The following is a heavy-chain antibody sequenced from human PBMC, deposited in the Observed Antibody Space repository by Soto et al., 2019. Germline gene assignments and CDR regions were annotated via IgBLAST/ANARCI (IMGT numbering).Heavy chain of an antibody. CDR2: TYYRSKWYN. CDR1: GYSVSSNSAA. Sequence: LTCAISGYSVSSNSAAWNWIRQSPSRGLEWLGRTYYRSKWYNDYAVSVKSRITINPDTSKNQFSLQLNSVTPEDTAVYYCARLGYCSSTSCSGGGMDVWGQGTTVTVSS. V-gene: IGHV6-1*01. J-gene: IGHJ6*02. D-gene: IGHD2-2*01. CDR3: ARLGYCSSTSCSGGGMDV.